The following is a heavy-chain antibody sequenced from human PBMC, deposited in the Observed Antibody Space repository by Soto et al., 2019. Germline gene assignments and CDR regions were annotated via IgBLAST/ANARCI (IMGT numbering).Heavy chain of an antibody. CDR2: IWFNGSNK. J-gene: IGHJ5*02. V-gene: IGHV3-33*01. Sequence: SMTPSCAASGFTSSTYCMRWVRQAPGKGLEWVAVIWFNGSNKYYANSVKGRFTISRDNSKNTLNLQRNSLRAEDTAVYYCARVAYSSGWSEWFDPWGQGTLVTVSS. D-gene: IGHD6-19*01. CDR3: ARVAYSSGWSEWFDP. CDR1: GFTSSTYC.